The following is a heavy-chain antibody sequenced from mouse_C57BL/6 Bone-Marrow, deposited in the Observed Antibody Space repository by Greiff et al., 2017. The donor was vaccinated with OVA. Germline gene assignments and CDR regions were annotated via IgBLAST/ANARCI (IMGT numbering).Heavy chain of an antibody. V-gene: IGHV6-6*01. CDR1: GFTFSDAW. CDR3: TGGYSSYAWYFDV. D-gene: IGHD1-1*01. CDR2: IRNKANNHAT. J-gene: IGHJ1*03. Sequence: EVQLQESGGGLVQPGGSMKLSCAASGFTFSDAWMDWVRQSPEQGLEWVAEIRNKANNHATYYAESVKGRFTISRDDSKSSVYLQMNSLRAEDTGIYYCTGGYSSYAWYFDVWGTGTTVTVAS.